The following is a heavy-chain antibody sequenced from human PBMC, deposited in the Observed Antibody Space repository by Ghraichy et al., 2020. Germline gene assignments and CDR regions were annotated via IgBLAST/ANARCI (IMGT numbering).Heavy chain of an antibody. CDR1: GGSISSSSYY. D-gene: IGHD3-10*01. Sequence: SETLSLTCTVSGGSISSSSYYWGWIRQPPGKGLEWIGSIYYSGSTYYNPSLKSRVTISVDTSKNQFSLKLSSVTAADTAVYYCARHPRALGARDYYYYMDVWCKGTTVTVSS. J-gene: IGHJ6*03. CDR2: IYYSGST. V-gene: IGHV4-39*01. CDR3: ARHPRALGARDYYYYMDV.